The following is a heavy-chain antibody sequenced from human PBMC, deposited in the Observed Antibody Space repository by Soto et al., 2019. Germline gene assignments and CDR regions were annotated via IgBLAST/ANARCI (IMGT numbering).Heavy chain of an antibody. Sequence: ASVKVSCKASGYTFTSYAMHWVRQAPGQRLEWMGWINAGNGNTKYSQKFQGRVTITRDTSASTAYMELSSLRSEDTAVYYCARDPRPPGWDSGPNWFDPWGQGTLVTVSS. J-gene: IGHJ5*02. CDR3: ARDPRPPGWDSGPNWFDP. D-gene: IGHD5-12*01. CDR2: INAGNGNT. CDR1: GYTFTSYA. V-gene: IGHV1-3*01.